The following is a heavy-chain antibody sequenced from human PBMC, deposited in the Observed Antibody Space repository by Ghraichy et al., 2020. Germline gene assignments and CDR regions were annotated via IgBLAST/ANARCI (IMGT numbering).Heavy chain of an antibody. CDR2: IQSKTDGGTT. D-gene: IGHD1-26*01. CDR1: GFTFSNAW. CDR3: TTELVVAACDY. J-gene: IGHJ4*01. Sequence: LPLTCAASGFTFSNAWMSWVRQAPGKGLEWVGRIQSKTDGGTTDYAAPVKGRFTISRDDSKNTLYLQMNSLKTEDTAVYYCTTELVVAACDYWGQGTLVTVSS. V-gene: IGHV3-15*01.